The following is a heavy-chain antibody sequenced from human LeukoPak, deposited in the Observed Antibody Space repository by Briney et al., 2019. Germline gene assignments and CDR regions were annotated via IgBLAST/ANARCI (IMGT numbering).Heavy chain of an antibody. CDR1: GGTFSSYA. V-gene: IGHV1-69*13. D-gene: IGHD6-6*01. J-gene: IGHJ4*02. Sequence: GASVKASCKASGGTFSSYAISWVRQAPGQGLEWMGGIIPIFGTANYAQKFQGRVTITADESASTAYMELSSLRSGDTAVYYRARGGGIAARTYDFDSWGQGTLVTVSS. CDR2: IIPIFGTA. CDR3: ARGGGIAARTYDFDS.